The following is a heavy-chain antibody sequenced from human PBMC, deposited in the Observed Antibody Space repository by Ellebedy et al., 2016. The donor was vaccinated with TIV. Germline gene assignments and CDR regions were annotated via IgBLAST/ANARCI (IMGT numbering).Heavy chain of an antibody. CDR2: IYYSGST. Sequence: MPSETLSLTCTVSGGSISSYYWSWIRQPPGKGLEWIGYIYYSGSTNYNPSLKSRVTISVDTSKNQFSLKLSSVTAADTAVYYCARDIGWGSGSYRHPHPDAFDIWGQGTMVTVSS. CDR1: GGSISSYY. D-gene: IGHD3-10*01. CDR3: ARDIGWGSGSYRHPHPDAFDI. J-gene: IGHJ3*02. V-gene: IGHV4-59*12.